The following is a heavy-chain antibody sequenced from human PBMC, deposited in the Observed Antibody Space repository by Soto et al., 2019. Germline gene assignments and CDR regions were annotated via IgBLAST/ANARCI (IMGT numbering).Heavy chain of an antibody. Sequence: QVQLVQSGAEVKKPGSSVKVSCKASGGTFSSYAISWVRQAPGQGLEWMGGIIPIFGTANYAQKFQGRVTITADEYTSTGYMELISLRSEDTAVYYCARGFSAPFGLDWYFDLWGRGTLVTVSS. D-gene: IGHD3-16*01. CDR1: GGTFSSYA. J-gene: IGHJ2*01. CDR2: IIPIFGTA. V-gene: IGHV1-69*12. CDR3: ARGFSAPFGLDWYFDL.